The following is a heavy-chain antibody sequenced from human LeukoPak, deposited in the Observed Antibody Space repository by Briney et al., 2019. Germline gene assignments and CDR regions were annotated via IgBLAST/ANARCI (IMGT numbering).Heavy chain of an antibody. CDR3: ARMGRDSSGYYGIDY. CDR1: GGSLSSYY. CDR2: IYYSGST. V-gene: IGHV4-59*01. D-gene: IGHD3-22*01. Sequence: SETLSLTCTVSGGSLSSYYWSWIRQPPGKGLEWIGYIYYSGSTNYNPSLKSRVTISVDTSKNQFSLKLSSVTAADTAVYYCARMGRDSSGYYGIDYWGQGTLVTVSS. J-gene: IGHJ4*02.